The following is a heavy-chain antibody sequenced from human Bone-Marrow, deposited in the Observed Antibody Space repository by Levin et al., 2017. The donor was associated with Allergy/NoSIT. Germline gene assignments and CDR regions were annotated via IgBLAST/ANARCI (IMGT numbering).Heavy chain of an antibody. CDR1: GYSFTSYW. D-gene: IGHD1-26*01. CDR3: ARHGGEGASLNPYFYSGLDV. Sequence: KHGESLKISCKASGYSFTSYWIAWVRQMPGKGLEWMGIIYPDDSDTRYSPSFQGQVTISADKSLRTAYLQWNTLRASDTAMYYCARHGGEGASLNPYFYSGLDVWGQGTTVTVSS. CDR2: IYPDDSDT. V-gene: IGHV5-51*01. J-gene: IGHJ6*02.